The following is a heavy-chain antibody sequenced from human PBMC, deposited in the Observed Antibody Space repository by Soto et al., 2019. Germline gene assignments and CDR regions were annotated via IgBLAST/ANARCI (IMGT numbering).Heavy chain of an antibody. D-gene: IGHD3-9*01. CDR3: AKNNVWLPHGAFDI. Sequence: GWSLRLSCASSGFTFSSYAMSWVRQAPGKGLEWVSAISGSGGSTYYADSVKGRFTISRDNSKNTLYLQMNSLRAEDTAVYYCAKNNVWLPHGAFDIWGQGTMVTVSS. J-gene: IGHJ3*02. V-gene: IGHV3-23*01. CDR2: ISGSGGST. CDR1: GFTFSSYA.